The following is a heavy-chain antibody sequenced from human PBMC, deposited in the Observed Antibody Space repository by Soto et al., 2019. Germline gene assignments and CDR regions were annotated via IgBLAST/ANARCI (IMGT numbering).Heavy chain of an antibody. CDR3: VRDRESDYYYYGMDV. CDR1: GGSVSSGSYY. Sequence: SSETLSLTCTVSGGSVSSGSYYWSWIRQPPGKGLEWIGYIYYSGSTNYNPSLKSRVTISVDTSKNQFSLKLSSVTAADTAVYYCVRDRESDYYYYGMDVWGQGTTVTVSS. D-gene: IGHD1-26*01. V-gene: IGHV4-61*01. J-gene: IGHJ6*02. CDR2: IYYSGST.